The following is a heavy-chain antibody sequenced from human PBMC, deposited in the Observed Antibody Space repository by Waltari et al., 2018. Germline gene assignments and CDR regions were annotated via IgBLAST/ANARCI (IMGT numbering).Heavy chain of an antibody. CDR1: GGTFSSYA. Sequence: QVQLVQSGAEVKKPGSSVKVSCKACGGTFSSYAISWVRQAPGQGLEWMGGIIPIFGTANYAQKFQGRVTITTDESTSTAYMELSSLRSEDTAVYYCAREDSSGDFDYWGQGTLVTVSS. V-gene: IGHV1-69*05. J-gene: IGHJ4*02. CDR3: AREDSSGDFDY. D-gene: IGHD6-19*01. CDR2: IIPIFGTA.